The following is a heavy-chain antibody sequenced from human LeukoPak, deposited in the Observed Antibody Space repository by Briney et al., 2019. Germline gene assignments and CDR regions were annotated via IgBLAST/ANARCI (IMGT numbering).Heavy chain of an antibody. CDR2: MCYSGST. J-gene: IGHJ1*01. CDR3: ALGYCGGGSCYAREYFQH. Sequence: SETLSLTCTVAGDPIRSYCWSWVRQPPGKGLEWIGSMCYSGSTNYNPSLKSRVTISVDTSKNQFSLKLSSVTAADTAVYYCALGYCGGGSCYAREYFQHWGQGTLVTVSS. V-gene: IGHV4-59*08. CDR1: GDPIRSYC. D-gene: IGHD2-15*01.